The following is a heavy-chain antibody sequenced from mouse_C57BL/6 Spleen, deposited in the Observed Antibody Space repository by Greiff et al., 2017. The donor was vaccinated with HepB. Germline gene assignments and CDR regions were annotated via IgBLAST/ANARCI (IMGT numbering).Heavy chain of an antibody. CDR1: GYTFTSYW. Sequence: VQLQQSGAELVKPGASVKLSCKASGYTFTSYWMHWVKQRPGQGLEWIGMIHPNSGSNNYNEKFKSKATLTVDKSSSTAYMQLSRLTSEDSAVYYCARSHSNYFAYWGQGTLVTVSA. CDR3: ARSHSNYFAY. V-gene: IGHV1-64*01. J-gene: IGHJ3*01. CDR2: IHPNSGSN. D-gene: IGHD2-5*01.